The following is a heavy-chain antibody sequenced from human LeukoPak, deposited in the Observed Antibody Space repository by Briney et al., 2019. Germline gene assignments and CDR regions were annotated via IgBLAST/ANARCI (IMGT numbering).Heavy chain of an antibody. CDR2: ISGSGGST. J-gene: IGHJ4*02. Sequence: GGSLRLSCAASGFTFSSYAMSWVRQAPGKGLEWVSAISGSGGSTYYADSVKGRFTISRDNSKNTLYLQMNSLRAEDTAVYYCAKDRNLWFGELLLDYWGQGTLVTVSS. CDR1: GFTFSSYA. D-gene: IGHD3-10*01. CDR3: AKDRNLWFGELLLDY. V-gene: IGHV3-23*01.